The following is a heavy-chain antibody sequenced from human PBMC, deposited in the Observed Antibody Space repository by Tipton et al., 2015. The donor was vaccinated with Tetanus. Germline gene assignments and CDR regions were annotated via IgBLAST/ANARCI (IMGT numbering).Heavy chain of an antibody. V-gene: IGHV3-53*01. D-gene: IGHD2-21*02. CDR1: GFTVSSNY. CDR3: ARAGGGGCGGDCYLSPLDY. Sequence: QLVQSEGGLIQPGGSLRLSCAASGFTVSSNYMSWVRQAPGKGLEWVSVIYSGGSTYYADSVKGRFTISRDNSKNTLYLQMNSLRAEDTAVYYCARAGGGGCGGDCYLSPLDYWGQGTLVTVSS. J-gene: IGHJ4*02. CDR2: IYSGGST.